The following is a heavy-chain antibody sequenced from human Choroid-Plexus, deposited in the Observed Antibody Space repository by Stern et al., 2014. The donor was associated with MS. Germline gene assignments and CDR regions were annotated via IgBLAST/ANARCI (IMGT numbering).Heavy chain of an antibody. CDR3: AKDRQYLTYFFDH. J-gene: IGHJ5*02. Sequence: EQLVESGGGVVQPGRPLRLSCVASGVTFGSCAMHWVRQAPGKGLEWVAGVSYDGSNKYYADSVKGRFTISRDNSQNTLYMQMSSLRPEDTAVYYCAKDRQYLTYFFDHWGQGSLVTVSS. D-gene: IGHD2/OR15-2a*01. CDR1: GVTFGSCA. V-gene: IGHV3-30*18. CDR2: VSYDGSNK.